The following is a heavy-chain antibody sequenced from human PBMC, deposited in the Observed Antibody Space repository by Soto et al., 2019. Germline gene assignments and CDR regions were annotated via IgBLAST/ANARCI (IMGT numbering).Heavy chain of an antibody. Sequence: GGSLRLSCAASGFTFSSYWMSWVRQAPGKGLEWVANIKQDGSEKYYVDSVKGRFTISRDNAKNSLYLQMNSLRAEDTAVYYCARDRWSSSSEVFDYWGQGTLVTVSS. J-gene: IGHJ4*02. CDR2: IKQDGSEK. V-gene: IGHV3-7*03. CDR3: ARDRWSSSSEVFDY. D-gene: IGHD6-6*01. CDR1: GFTFSSYW.